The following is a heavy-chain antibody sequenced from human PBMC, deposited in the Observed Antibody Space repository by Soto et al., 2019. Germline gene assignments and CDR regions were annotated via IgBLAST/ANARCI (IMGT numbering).Heavy chain of an antibody. CDR1: GFTFSSYP. J-gene: IGHJ4*02. CDR3: AKRSSSSTFDY. Sequence: EVQLLESGGGLVQPGESLRLSCAASGFTFSSYPMSWFRQAPGNGLEWVSVISGSDDSTYYADSVKGRFTISRDNSKNTLYLQMNSLRAEDTAVYYCAKRSSSSTFDYWGQGTLVTVSS. D-gene: IGHD6-6*01. CDR2: ISGSDDST. V-gene: IGHV3-23*01.